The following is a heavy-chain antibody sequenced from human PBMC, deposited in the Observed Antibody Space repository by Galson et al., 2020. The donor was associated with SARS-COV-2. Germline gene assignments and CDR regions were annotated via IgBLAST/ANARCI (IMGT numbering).Heavy chain of an antibody. CDR2: ISPSGST. CDR3: ARQGVNKIVLVSVPGWCFDL. CDR1: GYSISTTTY. J-gene: IGHJ2*01. V-gene: IGHV4-38-2*01. Sequence: SETLSLTCAVSGYSISTTTYWGWVRQPPGKGQEWTGSISPSGSTYYTQSLKSRVTISLDTSRNQFPLTLHSVTAADTALYYCARQGVNKIVLVSVPGWCFDLWGRGTLVSVSS. D-gene: IGHD3-22*01.